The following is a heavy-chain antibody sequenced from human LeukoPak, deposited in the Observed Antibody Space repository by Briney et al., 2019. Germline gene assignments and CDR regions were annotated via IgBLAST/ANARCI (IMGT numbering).Heavy chain of an antibody. Sequence: ETLSLTCTASGGSISSSSYYWGWIRQPPGKGLEWIGSIYYSGSTYYNPSLKSRVTISVDTSKNQFSLKLSSVTAADTAMYYCAGGAFDIWGQGTMVTVSS. J-gene: IGHJ3*02. CDR2: IYYSGST. V-gene: IGHV4-39*01. D-gene: IGHD3-16*01. CDR3: AGGAFDI. CDR1: GGSISSSSYY.